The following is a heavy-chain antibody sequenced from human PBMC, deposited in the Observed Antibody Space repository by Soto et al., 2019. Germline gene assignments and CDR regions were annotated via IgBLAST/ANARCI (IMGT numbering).Heavy chain of an antibody. CDR3: ARGYNWKGYYYYGMDV. CDR2: INHSGST. CDR1: GGSFSGYY. D-gene: IGHD1-1*01. Sequence: PSETLSLTCAVYGGSFSGYYWSWIRQPPGKGLEWIGEINHSGSTNYNPSLKSRVTISVDTSKNQFSLKLSSVTAADTAVYYCARGYNWKGYYYYGMDVWGQGTTVT. J-gene: IGHJ6*02. V-gene: IGHV4-34*01.